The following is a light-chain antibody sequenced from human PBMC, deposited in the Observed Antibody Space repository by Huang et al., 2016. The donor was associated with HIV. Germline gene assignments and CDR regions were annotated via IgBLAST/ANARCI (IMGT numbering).Light chain of an antibody. CDR1: QGISNS. J-gene: IGKJ4*01. CDR3: QQFSSYSPLT. V-gene: IGKV1-13*02. CDR2: SAS. Sequence: AIQLNQSPSSLSASVGDRVTITCRASQGISNSLVWYQQKPGRAPKLLIYSASTLQSVVTSRFSGSGSGTDFTLTISSLQPEDSATYYCQQFSSYSPLTFGGGTKVEIK.